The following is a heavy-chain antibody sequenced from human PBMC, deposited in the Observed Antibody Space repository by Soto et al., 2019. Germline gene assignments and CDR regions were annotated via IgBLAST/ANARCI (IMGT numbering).Heavy chain of an antibody. CDR3: AATYTVATITIDY. D-gene: IGHD5-12*01. V-gene: IGHV1-24*01. CDR2: FDPEDGET. Sequence: ASVKVSCKVSGFTLTELSIHWVRQAPGKGLEWMGGFDPEDGETIYAQKFQGRVTMTEDTSTDTAYMDLSSLRSEDTAVYYCAATYTVATITIDYWGQGTLVTVSS. J-gene: IGHJ4*02. CDR1: GFTLTELS.